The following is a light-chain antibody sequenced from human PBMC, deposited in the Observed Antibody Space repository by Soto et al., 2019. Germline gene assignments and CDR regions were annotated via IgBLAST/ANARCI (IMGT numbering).Light chain of an antibody. V-gene: IGKV1-9*01. CDR1: QGISSN. CDR3: QQFNSYPIT. J-gene: IGKJ5*01. Sequence: IQLTHSPSFLSVSLAYSFTITVRASQGISSNLAWYKQKPGKAPKLLIYAASTLQSGVPSRFSGSGSGTEFTLTISSLQPEDFATYYCQQFNSYPITFGQGTRLEIK. CDR2: AAS.